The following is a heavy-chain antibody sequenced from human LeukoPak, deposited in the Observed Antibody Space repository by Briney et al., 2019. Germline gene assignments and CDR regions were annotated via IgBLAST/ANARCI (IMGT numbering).Heavy chain of an antibody. CDR3: ASPSVRGSYGPFDY. CDR1: GFTFSSYE. D-gene: IGHD3-16*01. CDR2: ISSSGSTI. Sequence: GGSLRLSCAASGFTFSSYEMNWVRQAPGKGLEWVSYISSSGSTIYYADSVKGRFTISRDNAKNSLYLQMNSLRAEDTAVYYCASPSVRGSYGPFDYWGQGTLVTVSA. J-gene: IGHJ4*02. V-gene: IGHV3-48*03.